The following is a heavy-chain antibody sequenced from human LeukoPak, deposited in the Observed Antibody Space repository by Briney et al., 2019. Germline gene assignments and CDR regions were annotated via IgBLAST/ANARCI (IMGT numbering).Heavy chain of an antibody. J-gene: IGHJ4*02. Sequence: GESLKISCKGSGYSFTTYWIGWVRQMPGKGLEWMGIIYPGDSDTRYSPSVQGQVTISADTCIGTAYLQWSRLKAPDTAMYYGARHSSSGWYYFDYWGQGTLVTVSS. D-gene: IGHD6-19*01. CDR3: ARHSSSGWYYFDY. V-gene: IGHV5-51*01. CDR1: GYSFTTYW. CDR2: IYPGDSDT.